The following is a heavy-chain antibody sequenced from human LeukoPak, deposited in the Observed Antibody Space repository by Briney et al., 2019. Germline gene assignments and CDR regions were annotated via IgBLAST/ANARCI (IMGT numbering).Heavy chain of an antibody. CDR2: IYSSGST. J-gene: IGHJ5*02. Sequence: KPSETLSLTCSVSGGSISTYYGSWIRQPAGKGLECIGRIYSSGSTNYNPSLEGRVTMSVDTSQNQFSLKLSSATAADTAVYYCVRESLVVFPYWFDPWGQGTLVTVSS. V-gene: IGHV4-4*07. CDR3: VRESLVVFPYWFDP. D-gene: IGHD2-2*01. CDR1: GGSISTYY.